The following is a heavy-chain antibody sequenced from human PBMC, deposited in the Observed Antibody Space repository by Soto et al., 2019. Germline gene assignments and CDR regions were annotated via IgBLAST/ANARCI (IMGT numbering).Heavy chain of an antibody. J-gene: IGHJ5*02. CDR2: INPSGGST. CDR3: ARDVESGGWFDP. D-gene: IGHD1-1*01. V-gene: IGHV1-46*01. CDR1: GYTFTSYY. Sequence: ASVKVSCKASGYTFTSYYMHWVRQAPGQGLERMGIINPSGGSTSYAQKFQGRVTMTRDTSTSTVYMELSSLRSEDTAVYYCARDVESGGWFDPWGQGTLVTVSS.